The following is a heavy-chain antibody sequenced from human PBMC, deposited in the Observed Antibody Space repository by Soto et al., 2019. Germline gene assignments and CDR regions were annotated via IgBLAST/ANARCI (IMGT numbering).Heavy chain of an antibody. CDR1: GYTFTSYD. CDR2: IIPRSATS. J-gene: IGHJ6*02. V-gene: IGHV1-69*13. D-gene: IGHD2-2*01. Sequence: SVKASCKASGYTFTSYDINCVRQATGQGLEWMGWIIPRSATSNYAQKFQGRVTITADESTNTAYMELSSLRSEDTAVYYCAREGLVLVPTTVNSDYYYYAMDVWGQGTTVTVSS. CDR3: AREGLVLVPTTVNSDYYYYAMDV.